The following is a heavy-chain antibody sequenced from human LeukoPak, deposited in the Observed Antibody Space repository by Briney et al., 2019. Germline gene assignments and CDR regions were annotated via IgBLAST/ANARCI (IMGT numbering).Heavy chain of an antibody. CDR3: AGDRRAFGWFDP. D-gene: IGHD3-10*01. CDR2: IYYSGST. J-gene: IGHJ5*02. Sequence: SETLSLTCTVSGGSISSYYWSWIRQPPGKGLEWIGYIYYSGSTNYNPSLKSRVTISVDTSKNQFSLKLSSVTAADTAVYYCAGDRRAFGWFDPWGQGTLVTVSS. CDR1: GGSISSYY. V-gene: IGHV4-59*01.